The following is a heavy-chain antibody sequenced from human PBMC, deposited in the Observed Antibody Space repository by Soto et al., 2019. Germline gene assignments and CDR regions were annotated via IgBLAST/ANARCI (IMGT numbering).Heavy chain of an antibody. CDR3: ATMTTLTTRAIDI. Sequence: QMQLQETGSGMVKPSQTLSLTSAVAGGCISSGGYSWKWIRQPRGKGLEWIGYIYNSGSTYYNPSHKHRATISLDRSKGPVSLKLSSVPASDTAVYYFATMTTLTTRAIDIWDKGTIVTVSS. CDR2: IYNSGST. V-gene: IGHV4-30-2*01. CDR1: GGCISSGGYS. D-gene: IGHD4-17*01. J-gene: IGHJ3*02.